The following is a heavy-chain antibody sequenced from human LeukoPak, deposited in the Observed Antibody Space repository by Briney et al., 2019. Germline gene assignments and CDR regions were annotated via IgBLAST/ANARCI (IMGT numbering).Heavy chain of an antibody. CDR3: ARGGGKWDVNWFDP. J-gene: IGHJ5*02. V-gene: IGHV4-59*01. CDR1: GGSISTYY. D-gene: IGHD1-26*01. CDR2: IYHSGST. Sequence: SETLSLTCTVSGGSISTYYWNWIRQPPGKGLEWIGYIYHSGSTNYNPSLQGRVTISVDTSKNQFSLNLNSVTAADTAVYYCARGGGKWDVNWFDPWGPGTLVTVSS.